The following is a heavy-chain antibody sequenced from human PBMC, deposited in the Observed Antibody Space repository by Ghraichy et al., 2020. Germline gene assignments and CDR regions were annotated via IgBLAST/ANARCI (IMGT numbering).Heavy chain of an antibody. J-gene: IGHJ5*02. CDR1: GYTFTSYD. V-gene: IGHV1-8*01. CDR3: ARGLERRQEGFNWFDP. Sequence: ASVKVSCKASGYTFTSYDINWVRQATGQGLEWMGWMNPNSGNTGYAQKFQGRVTMTRNTSISTAYMELSSLRSEDTAVYYCARGLERRQEGFNWFDPWGQGTLVTVSS. CDR2: MNPNSGNT. D-gene: IGHD1-1*01.